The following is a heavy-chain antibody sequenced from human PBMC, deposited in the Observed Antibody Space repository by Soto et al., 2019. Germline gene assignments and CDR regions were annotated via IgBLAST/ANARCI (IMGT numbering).Heavy chain of an antibody. J-gene: IGHJ4*02. Sequence: QFHLLQSGAEVKKPGSSVKVSCKVSGHTLTELSMHWVRQAPGRGLEWMGGFDPEDGETIFAQKFQGRVTMTEDTSTDSTYMELTSLRSEDTAVYYCAAGGTRWLHSPFDYWGQGTLVTISS. CDR1: GHTLTELS. D-gene: IGHD1-1*01. V-gene: IGHV1-24*01. CDR2: FDPEDGET. CDR3: AAGGTRWLHSPFDY.